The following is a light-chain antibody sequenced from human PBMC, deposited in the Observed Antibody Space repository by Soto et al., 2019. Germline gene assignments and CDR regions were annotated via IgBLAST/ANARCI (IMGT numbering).Light chain of an antibody. Sequence: AIQMTQSPSSLSASLGDRVTITCRASQGIRNDLGWYQQKPGKAPKFLIYGASSLQGGVPSRFSGSGSGTDFTLTISSLQPEDFATYYCLQDYNYPYTFGQGTNLEIK. CDR3: LQDYNYPYT. V-gene: IGKV1-6*01. CDR2: GAS. J-gene: IGKJ2*01. CDR1: QGIRND.